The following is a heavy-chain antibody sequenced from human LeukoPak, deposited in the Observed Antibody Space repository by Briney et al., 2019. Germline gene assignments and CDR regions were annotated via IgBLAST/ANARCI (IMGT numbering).Heavy chain of an antibody. CDR3: ARDLGYNWNSDAFDI. V-gene: IGHV4-39*07. Sequence: PSETLSLTCTVSGGSISSSSYYWGWIRQPPGKGLEWIGSIYYSGSTYYNPSLKSRVTISVDTSKNQFSLKLSSVTAADTAVYYCARDLGYNWNSDAFDIWGQGTMVTVSS. CDR2: IYYSGST. D-gene: IGHD1-7*01. J-gene: IGHJ3*02. CDR1: GGSISSSSYY.